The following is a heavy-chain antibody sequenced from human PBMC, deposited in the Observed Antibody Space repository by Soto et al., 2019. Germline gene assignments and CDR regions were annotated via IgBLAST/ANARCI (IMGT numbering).Heavy chain of an antibody. CDR1: GFTFSSYA. Sequence: GGSLRLSCAASGFTFSSYAMHWVRQAPGKGLEWVAVISYDGSNKYYADSVKGRFTISRDNSKNTLYLQMNSLRAEDTAVYYCAGEKTPMSPHYFYYGMDVWGQGTTVTVSS. J-gene: IGHJ6*02. CDR3: AGEKTPMSPHYFYYGMDV. V-gene: IGHV3-30-3*01. CDR2: ISYDGSNK. D-gene: IGHD3-9*01.